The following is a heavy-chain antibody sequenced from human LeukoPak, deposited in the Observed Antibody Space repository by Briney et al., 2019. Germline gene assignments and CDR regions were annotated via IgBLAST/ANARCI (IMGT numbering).Heavy chain of an antibody. V-gene: IGHV5-51*01. J-gene: IGHJ4*02. D-gene: IGHD5-18*01. Sequence: LGESLKISCKGSGYSFTSYWIGWVRQMPGKGLEWIGIIYPGDSDTRYSPTFQGQVPISADKSTSTAYLQWSSLKASDTAMYYCARLLGYSYGYNYFDYWGQGTLVTVSS. CDR2: IYPGDSDT. CDR3: ARLLGYSYGYNYFDY. CDR1: GYSFTSYW.